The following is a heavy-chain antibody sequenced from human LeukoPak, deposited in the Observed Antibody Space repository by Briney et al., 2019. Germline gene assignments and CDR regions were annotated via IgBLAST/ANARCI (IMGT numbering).Heavy chain of an antibody. CDR3: ARDKSTYYDFWSGPFDAFDI. CDR2: IYTSGST. V-gene: IGHV4-4*07. CDR1: GGSFSGYY. D-gene: IGHD3-3*01. J-gene: IGHJ3*02. Sequence: SETLSLTCAVYGGSFSGYYWSWIRQPPGKGLEWIGRIYTSGSTNYNPSLKSRVTMSVDTSKNQFSLKLSSVTAADTAVYYCARDKSTYYDFWSGPFDAFDIWGQGTMVTVSS.